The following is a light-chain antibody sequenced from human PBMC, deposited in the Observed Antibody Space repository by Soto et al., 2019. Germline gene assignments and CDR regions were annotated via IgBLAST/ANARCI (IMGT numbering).Light chain of an antibody. CDR1: QGIRSY. CDR2: GVS. Sequence: DIQLTQSPSFLSASVGDRVTITCRASQGIRSYLAWYQEKPGKAPKLLIYGVSTLQSGVPSRFSGSGSGTEFTLTISSLQPEDFATYYCQQLNSYPITFGQGTRLEIK. CDR3: QQLNSYPIT. J-gene: IGKJ5*01. V-gene: IGKV1-9*01.